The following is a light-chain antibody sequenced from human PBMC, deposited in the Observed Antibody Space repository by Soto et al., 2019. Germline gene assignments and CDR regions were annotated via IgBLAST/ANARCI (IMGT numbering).Light chain of an antibody. CDR1: QSVGNND. V-gene: IGKV3-20*01. CDR3: QQYGSTPLT. Sequence: EIVLTQSPGTLSLSPGEKATLSCRASQSVGNNDLAWYQQKPGQAPRFLIYDASSRATGIPDRLSGSGSGTDFTLTISRLEPEDFAVYYCQQYGSTPLTFGGGTKVDIK. J-gene: IGKJ4*01. CDR2: DAS.